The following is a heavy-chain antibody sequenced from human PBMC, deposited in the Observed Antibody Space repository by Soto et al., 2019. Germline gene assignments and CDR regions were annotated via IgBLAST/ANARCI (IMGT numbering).Heavy chain of an antibody. CDR2: ISVSGDRT. V-gene: IGHV3-23*01. D-gene: IGHD2-2*01. CDR1: GFTFSSYA. J-gene: IGHJ4*02. CDR3: AKDGDSITSNKPLDY. Sequence: PGGSLRLSCAASGFTFSSYAMCWVRQAPGKGLEWVSSISVSGDRTFYADSVKGRFTISRDNFRNALHLQMNSLRAEDTAVYYCAKDGDSITSNKPLDYWGQGTLVTVSS.